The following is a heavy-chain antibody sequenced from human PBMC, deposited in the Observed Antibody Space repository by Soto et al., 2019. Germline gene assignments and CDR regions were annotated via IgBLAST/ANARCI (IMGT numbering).Heavy chain of an antibody. V-gene: IGHV4-39*01. CDR1: GGSISSSSYY. CDR2: IYYSGST. D-gene: IGHD3-3*01. CDR3: ARHIGARYDFWSGYYQGMDV. Sequence: SETLSLTCTVSGGSISSSSYYWGWIRQPPGKGLEWIGSIYYSGSTYYNPSLKSRVTISVDTSKNQFSLKLSSVTAADTAVYYCARHIGARYDFWSGYYQGMDVWGQGTTVTVSS. J-gene: IGHJ6*02.